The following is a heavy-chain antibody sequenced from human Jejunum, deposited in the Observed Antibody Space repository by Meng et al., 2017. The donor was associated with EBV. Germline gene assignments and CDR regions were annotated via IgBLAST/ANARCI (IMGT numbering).Heavy chain of an antibody. CDR3: ARVAYDEAFAGWFDP. Sequence: QVQLQEAGPGLGQPSGTLPLTCTVSSGSINNKNLWNWVRQAPGKGLEWIGEIDHTGTTHYNPSLKSRVTISLGTSMNQFSLRLTSVTDADTAVYYCARVAYDEAFAGWFDPWGQGTLVTVSS. CDR2: IDHTGTT. CDR1: SGSINNKNL. D-gene: IGHD5-12*01. J-gene: IGHJ5*02. V-gene: IGHV4-4*02.